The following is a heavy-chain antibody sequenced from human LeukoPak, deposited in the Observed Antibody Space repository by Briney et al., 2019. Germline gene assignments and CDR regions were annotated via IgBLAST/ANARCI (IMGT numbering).Heavy chain of an antibody. Sequence: PGGSLRLSCAASGFTFSSFAMHWVRQAPGKGLEWVGRSRNKANNKAKSYTTDYAASAKGRFTLSRDESQKSLFLQMNSLKVEDTAMYYCVAWLEGVCYWGQGTLVIVSS. V-gene: IGHV3-72*01. D-gene: IGHD3/OR15-3a*01. CDR2: SRNKANNKAKSYTT. CDR1: GFTFSSFA. J-gene: IGHJ4*02. CDR3: VAWLEGVCY.